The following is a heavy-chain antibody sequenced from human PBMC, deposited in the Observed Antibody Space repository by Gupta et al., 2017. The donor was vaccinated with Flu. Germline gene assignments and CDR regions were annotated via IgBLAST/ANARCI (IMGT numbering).Heavy chain of an antibody. CDR2: VHSSGNT. D-gene: IGHD1-7*01. V-gene: IGHV4-31*02. Sequence: YFGSWIRQHPEKGLEWIGYVHSSGNTYYSPSLRSRLMMSIDTSKNEFSLEVTSVTAAETAMYYCARRGTYYFDFWGQGALVTVSS. CDR3: ARRGTYYFDF. CDR1: YF. J-gene: IGHJ4*02.